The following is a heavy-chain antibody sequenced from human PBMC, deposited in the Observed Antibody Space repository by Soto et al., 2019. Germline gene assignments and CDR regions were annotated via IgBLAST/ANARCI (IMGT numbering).Heavy chain of an antibody. CDR3: AKDLEDFTYYYDSSGFVSPGAFDI. J-gene: IGHJ3*02. V-gene: IGHV3-30*18. CDR2: ISYDGSNK. D-gene: IGHD3-22*01. Sequence: PGGSLRLSCAASGFTFSSYGMHWVRQAPGKGLEWVAVISYDGSNKYYADSVKGRFTISRDNSKNTLYLQMNSLRAEDTAVYYCAKDLEDFTYYYDSSGFVSPGAFDIWGQGT. CDR1: GFTFSSYG.